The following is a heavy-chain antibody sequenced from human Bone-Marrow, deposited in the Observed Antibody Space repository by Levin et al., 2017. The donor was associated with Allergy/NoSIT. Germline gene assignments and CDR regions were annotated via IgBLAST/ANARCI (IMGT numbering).Heavy chain of an antibody. V-gene: IGHV3-30-3*01. CDR2: ISYDGNTQ. CDR1: GFTFSAHA. Sequence: GESLKISCAASGFTFSAHAMHWVRQAPGKGLEWVTTISYDGNTQYYADSVEGRFTVSRDNSKNTVFLQMSSLRTEDTAVYYCARDRGNYWYYFDYWGQGTLVTVSS. D-gene: IGHD4-11*01. J-gene: IGHJ4*02. CDR3: ARDRGNYWYYFDY.